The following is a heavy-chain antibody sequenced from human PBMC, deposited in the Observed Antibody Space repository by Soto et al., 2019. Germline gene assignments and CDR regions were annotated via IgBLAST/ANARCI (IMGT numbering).Heavy chain of an antibody. D-gene: IGHD2-2*02. J-gene: IGHJ3*02. CDR1: GFTVSSNY. CDR2: IYSGGST. Sequence: ESGGGLVQPGGSLRLSCAASGFTVSSNYMSWVRQAPGKGLEWVSVIYSGGSTYYADSVKGRFTISRDNSKNTLYLQMNSLRAEDTAVYYCASLVVPAAIGAFDIWGQGTMVTVSS. CDR3: ASLVVPAAIGAFDI. V-gene: IGHV3-66*01.